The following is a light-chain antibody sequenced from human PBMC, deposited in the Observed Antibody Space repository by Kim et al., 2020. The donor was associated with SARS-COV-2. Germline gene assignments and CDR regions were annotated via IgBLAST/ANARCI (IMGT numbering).Light chain of an antibody. J-gene: IGKJ2*01. CDR3: QQYGNSPKT. CDR2: GAA. CDR1: QSVTSNS. V-gene: IGKV3-20*01. Sequence: QGERVTLSCRASQSVTSNSVSCHQQSPVQPPRLLFDGAATTAAGIPDWCSGSGSGAYFPLIINSLDPEYAAEYYRQQYGNSPKTFGQGTKLEI.